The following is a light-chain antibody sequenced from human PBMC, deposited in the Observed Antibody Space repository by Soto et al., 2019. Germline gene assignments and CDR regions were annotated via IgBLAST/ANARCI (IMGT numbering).Light chain of an antibody. CDR2: GAS. CDR1: QSVSSNT. J-gene: IGKJ4*02. V-gene: IGKV3-20*01. Sequence: DIVLTQSPGTLSLSPGERAALSCRASQSVSSNTLAWYQQKPGQAPRLLIYGASNRATGFPDRFSGSGSGTDFTLTISRLEPEEFAVYYCQQSGSSPVTFGGGTKVEI. CDR3: QQSGSSPVT.